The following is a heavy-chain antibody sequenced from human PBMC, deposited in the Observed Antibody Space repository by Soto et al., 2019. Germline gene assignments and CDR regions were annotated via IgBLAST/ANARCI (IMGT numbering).Heavy chain of an antibody. CDR1: GFTFSSYG. D-gene: IGHD6-19*01. V-gene: IGHV3-30*18. Sequence: QVQLVESGGGVVQPGRSLRLSCAASGFTFSSYGMHWVRQAPGKGLEWVAVISYDGSNKYYADSVKGRFTISRDNSKNTLYLQMNSLRAEDTAVYYCAKDRSIAVVTGGGDYWGQGTLVTVSS. CDR3: AKDRSIAVVTGGGDY. J-gene: IGHJ4*02. CDR2: ISYDGSNK.